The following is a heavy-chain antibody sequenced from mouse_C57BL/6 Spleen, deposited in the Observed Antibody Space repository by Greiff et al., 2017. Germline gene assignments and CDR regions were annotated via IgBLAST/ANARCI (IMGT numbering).Heavy chain of an antibody. D-gene: IGHD4-1*01. Sequence: VKLMESGPELVKPGASVKISCKASGYAFSSSWMNWVKQRPGKGLEWIGRIYPGDGDTNYNGKFKGKATLTADKSSSTAYMQLSSLTSEDSAVYFCAKNCPFAYWGQGTLVTVSA. V-gene: IGHV1-82*01. CDR3: AKNCPFAY. CDR1: GYAFSSSW. J-gene: IGHJ3*01. CDR2: IYPGDGDT.